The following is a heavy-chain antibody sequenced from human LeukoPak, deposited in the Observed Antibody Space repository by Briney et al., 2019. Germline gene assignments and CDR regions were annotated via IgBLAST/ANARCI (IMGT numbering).Heavy chain of an antibody. D-gene: IGHD1-26*01. V-gene: IGHV3-7*03. CDR2: IKEDGSDK. CDR1: GFTFSTYW. CDR3: AWERPRGASAFDM. Sequence: GGSLRLSCVASGFTFSTYWMSWVRPAPGKGLEWVANIKEDGSDKNYVGSVKGRFTIFRDNAKNSLYLQMNSLRVEDTAVYYCAWERPRGASAFDMWGQGTMVTVSS. J-gene: IGHJ3*02.